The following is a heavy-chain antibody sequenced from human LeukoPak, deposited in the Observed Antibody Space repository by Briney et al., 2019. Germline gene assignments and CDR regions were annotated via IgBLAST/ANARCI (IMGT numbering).Heavy chain of an antibody. D-gene: IGHD2-15*01. CDR2: ISSSSSYI. J-gene: IGHJ4*02. CDR1: GFTFSSYS. V-gene: IGHV3-21*01. CDR3: ARGPLRYCSGGSCYSWGYFDY. Sequence: GGSLRLSCAASGFTFSSYSMNWVRQAPGKGLEWVSSISSSSSYIYYADSVKGRFTISRDNAKNSLYLQMNSLRAEDTAVYYCARGPLRYCSGGSCYSWGYFDYWGQGTLVTVSS.